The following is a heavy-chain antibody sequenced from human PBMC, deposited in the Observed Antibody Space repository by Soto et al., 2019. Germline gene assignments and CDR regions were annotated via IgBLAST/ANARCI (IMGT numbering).Heavy chain of an antibody. CDR2: ISKTGTTT. J-gene: IGHJ6*02. CDR1: GFTFSSYG. Sequence: PGGSLRLSCVASGFTFSSYGMNWVRQGPGKGLEWLSSISKTGTTTYYADSVKGRFTISRDNAKNSLYLQMNSLRDEDMAVYYCARDGYCVSSSCSFWTDVWGQGTTVTVSS. CDR3: ARDGYCVSSSCSFWTDV. D-gene: IGHD2-2*03. V-gene: IGHV3-48*02.